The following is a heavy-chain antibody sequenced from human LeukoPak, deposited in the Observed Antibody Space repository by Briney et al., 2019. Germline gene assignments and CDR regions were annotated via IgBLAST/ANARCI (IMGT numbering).Heavy chain of an antibody. J-gene: IGHJ4*02. D-gene: IGHD4-11*01. Sequence: SETLSLTCTVYGGSVSTDYWTWIRQPPGKGLEWVGYLFSNGNTEYSPSLKSRVTMSVDTSKNQFSLKLSSVTAADTAVYYCVRLDYSNFFDYWGQGNLVTVSS. CDR3: VRLDYSNFFDY. V-gene: IGHV4-59*02. CDR1: GGSVSTDY. CDR2: LFSNGNT.